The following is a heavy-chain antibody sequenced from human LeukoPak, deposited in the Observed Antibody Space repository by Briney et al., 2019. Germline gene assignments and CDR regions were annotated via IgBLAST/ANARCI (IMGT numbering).Heavy chain of an antibody. V-gene: IGHV1-2*02. CDR1: GYTFTGYY. Sequence: ASVKVSCKASGYTFTGYYMHWVRQAPGQGLEWMGWINPNSGGTNYAQKFQGRVTMTRDTSISTAYMELSRLRSDDTAVYYCARDLGMVRGNFDYWGQGTLVTVSP. CDR3: ARDLGMVRGNFDY. J-gene: IGHJ4*02. CDR2: INPNSGGT. D-gene: IGHD3-10*01.